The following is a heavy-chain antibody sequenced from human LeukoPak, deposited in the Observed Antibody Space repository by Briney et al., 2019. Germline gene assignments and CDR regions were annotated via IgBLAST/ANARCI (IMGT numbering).Heavy chain of an antibody. CDR2: IYTSGST. D-gene: IGHD3-3*01. Sequence: SETLSLTCTVSGGSISSYYWSWIRQPAGKGLEWIGRIYTSGSTNYNPSLKSRVTMSVDTSKNQFSLKLSSVTAADTAVYYCAATLRFLEWFYLGYWDQGTLVTVSS. V-gene: IGHV4-4*07. CDR3: AATLRFLEWFYLGY. CDR1: GGSISSYY. J-gene: IGHJ4*02.